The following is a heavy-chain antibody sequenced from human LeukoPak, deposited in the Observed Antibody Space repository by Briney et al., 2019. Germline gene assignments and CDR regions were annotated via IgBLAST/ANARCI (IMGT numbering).Heavy chain of an antibody. CDR2: MNPNSGNT. CDR3: ARRVGSGWPVQH. D-gene: IGHD6-19*01. Sequence: GASVKVSCKASGYTFSSYDINWVRQATGQGLEWMGWMNPNSGNTGYAQRFQGRLNMTRHTSISTDYMELSSLRSEDTAVYYCARRVGSGWPVQHWGQGTLVTVSS. J-gene: IGHJ1*01. CDR1: GYTFSSYD. V-gene: IGHV1-8*01.